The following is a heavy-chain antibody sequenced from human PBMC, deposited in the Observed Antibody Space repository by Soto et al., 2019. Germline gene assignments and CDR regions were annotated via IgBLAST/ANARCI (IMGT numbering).Heavy chain of an antibody. D-gene: IGHD5-12*01. Sequence: SETLSLTCTVSGGSISSSSYYWGWIRQPPGKGLEWIGSIYYSGYTYYNPSLKSRVTISVDTSKNQFSLKLSSVTAADTAVYYCASVRRGGYDSLRYYYGMDVWGRGTLVT. V-gene: IGHV4-39*01. CDR3: ASVRRGGYDSLRYYYGMDV. J-gene: IGHJ6*02. CDR1: GGSISSSSYY. CDR2: IYYSGYT.